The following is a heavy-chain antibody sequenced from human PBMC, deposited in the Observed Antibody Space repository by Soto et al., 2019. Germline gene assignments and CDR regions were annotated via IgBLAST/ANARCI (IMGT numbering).Heavy chain of an antibody. V-gene: IGHV3-72*01. CDR2: TRNKANNYTT. D-gene: IGHD1-26*01. J-gene: IGHJ4*02. CDR1: GFTFSAHY. Sequence: EVQLLESGGGLVQPGGSLRLSCAASGFTFSAHYMDWGRQAPGKGLEWVGRTRNKANNYTTEYAASVKGRFTISRDDSKHSLSLQMNSLKTEDTAVYYFAVVGATRAYWGQGALVTVSS. CDR3: AVVGATRAY.